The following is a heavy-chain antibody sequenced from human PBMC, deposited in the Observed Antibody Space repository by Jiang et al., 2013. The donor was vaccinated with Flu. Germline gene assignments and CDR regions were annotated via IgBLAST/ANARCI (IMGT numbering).Heavy chain of an antibody. CDR3: AREYSASDF. Sequence: PGLVKPSETLSLTCTVSGDSISTYYWHWIRQPPGEGLEWIGYVHHTGATSYNPSLESRVIMSVDTFNNQFSLSLGSVTAADTAIYYCAREYSASDFWGQGTMVTVSS. CDR1: GDSISTYY. CDR2: VHHTGAT. J-gene: IGHJ3*01. V-gene: IGHV4-59*01. D-gene: IGHD2-15*01.